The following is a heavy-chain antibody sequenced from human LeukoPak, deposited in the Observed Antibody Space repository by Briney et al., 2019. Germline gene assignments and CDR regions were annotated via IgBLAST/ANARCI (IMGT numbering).Heavy chain of an antibody. D-gene: IGHD2-2*01. J-gene: IGHJ4*02. Sequence: PSETLSLTCTVSGGSISSSSYYWGWIRQPPGKGLEWIGSIYYSGSTYYNPSLKSRVTISVDTSKNQFSLKLSSVTAADTAVYYCAREGDIVVVPAATGWVIDYWGQGTLVTASS. CDR2: IYYSGST. CDR3: AREGDIVVVPAATGWVIDY. CDR1: GGSISSSSYY. V-gene: IGHV4-39*07.